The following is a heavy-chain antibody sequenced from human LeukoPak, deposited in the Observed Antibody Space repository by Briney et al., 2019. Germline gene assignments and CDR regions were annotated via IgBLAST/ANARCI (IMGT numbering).Heavy chain of an antibody. CDR1: GGSISSSNW. V-gene: IGHV4-4*02. J-gene: IGHJ4*02. Sequence: SETLSLTCAVSGGSISSSNWWSWVRQPPGKGLEWIGSIYYSGSTYYNPSLKSRVTISVDTSKNQFSLKLSSVTAADTAVYYCARQHGDYWGQGTLVTVSS. CDR3: ARQHGDY. CDR2: IYYSGST.